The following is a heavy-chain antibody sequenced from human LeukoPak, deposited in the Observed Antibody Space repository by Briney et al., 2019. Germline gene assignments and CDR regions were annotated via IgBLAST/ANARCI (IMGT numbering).Heavy chain of an antibody. J-gene: IGHJ4*02. Sequence: GGSLRLSCAASGFTFSSYAMSWVRQAPGKGLEWASAISGSGGSTYYADSVKGRFTISRDNSKNTLYLQMNSLRAEDTAVYYCAKVGYYYDSSGYYNGYWGQGTLVTVSS. V-gene: IGHV3-23*01. D-gene: IGHD3-22*01. CDR2: ISGSGGST. CDR1: GFTFSSYA. CDR3: AKVGYYYDSSGYYNGY.